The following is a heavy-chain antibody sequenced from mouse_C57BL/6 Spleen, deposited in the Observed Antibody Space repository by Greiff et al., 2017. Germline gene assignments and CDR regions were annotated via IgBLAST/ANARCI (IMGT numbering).Heavy chain of an antibody. D-gene: IGHD1-1*01. J-gene: IGHJ1*03. Sequence: QVQLKESGAELASPGASVTLSCKASGYTFTDHIMNWVKKRPGQGLEWIGRIYPVSGETNYNQKFMGKATFSVDRSSSTVYMVLNSLTSEDPAVYYCGRGGGITTVVATRYFDGWGTGTTVTVSS. CDR3: GRGGGITTVVATRYFDG. CDR2: IYPVSGET. CDR1: GYTFTDHI. V-gene: IGHV1-11*01.